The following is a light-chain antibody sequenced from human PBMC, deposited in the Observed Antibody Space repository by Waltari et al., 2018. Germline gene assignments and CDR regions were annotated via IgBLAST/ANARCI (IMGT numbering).Light chain of an antibody. Sequence: EIVWTQSPGTLSVSPAERVTVSCRASQTITGSWLTWYHQKPGQAPRLLIYGASNRAPVIPDRFSGSGSGTDFTLTISRLEPEDSAVYYCQQYDGSVVTFGGGTKVEIK. CDR1: QTITGSW. V-gene: IGKV3-20*01. CDR2: GAS. CDR3: QQYDGSVVT. J-gene: IGKJ4*01.